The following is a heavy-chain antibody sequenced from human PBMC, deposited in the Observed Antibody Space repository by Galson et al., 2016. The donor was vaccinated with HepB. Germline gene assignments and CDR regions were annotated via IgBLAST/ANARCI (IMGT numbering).Heavy chain of an antibody. CDR2: INVAGGNI. CDR3: IRDSSNGWLSPDY. CDR1: GYTLTSYD. D-gene: IGHD6-19*01. J-gene: IGHJ4*02. V-gene: IGHV1-46*03. Sequence: VKVSCKASGYTLTSYDTTYGISWVRQAPGQGLEWMGVINVAGGNIGYAQEFQGRVTMTRDTSTSTVYMELSSLRFDDTALYYRIRDSSNGWLSPDYWGQGTLVTVSS.